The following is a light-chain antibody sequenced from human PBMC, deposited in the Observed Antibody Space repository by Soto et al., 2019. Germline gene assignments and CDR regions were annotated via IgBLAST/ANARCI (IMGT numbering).Light chain of an antibody. CDR3: SSYTISNTLPFV. CDR2: DDT. CDR1: RRDVGGYNY. V-gene: IGLV2-14*03. Sequence: QYALTQPASVSGSPGQSITISCTGTRRDVGGYNYVSWYQQYPGKSPKPLIYDDTHRASGVSNCFSGSKAGNTATLTISGLQDEDEADYYCSSYTISNTLPFVFGTGTKLTVL. J-gene: IGLJ1*01.